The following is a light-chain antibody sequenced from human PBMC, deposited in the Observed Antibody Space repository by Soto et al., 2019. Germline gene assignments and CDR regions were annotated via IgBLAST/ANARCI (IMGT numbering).Light chain of an antibody. Sequence: DIVMTQSPDSLAVPLGERATITCRSSQSVFYSPNNKNYLAWYQQKPGQPPKVLITWASTRESGVPDRFSGSGSGTDFTLTISSLQAEDVAVYSCQHYYSFPYTFGQGTKLEIK. CDR1: QSVFYSPNNKNY. J-gene: IGKJ2*01. V-gene: IGKV4-1*01. CDR3: QHYYSFPYT. CDR2: WAS.